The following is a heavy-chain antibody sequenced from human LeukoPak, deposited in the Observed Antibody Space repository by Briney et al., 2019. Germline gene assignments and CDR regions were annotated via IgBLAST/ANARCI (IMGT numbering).Heavy chain of an antibody. V-gene: IGHV3-21*01. D-gene: IGHD3-10*01. CDR2: ISSSSSYI. Sequence: GGSLRLSCAASGFTFSGYSMNWVRQAPGKGLEWVSSISSSSSYIYYADSVKGRFTISRDNAKNSLYLQMNSLRAEDTAVYYCARDRYQRHGSGPTGYWGQGTLVTVSS. J-gene: IGHJ4*02. CDR1: GFTFSGYS. CDR3: ARDRYQRHGSGPTGY.